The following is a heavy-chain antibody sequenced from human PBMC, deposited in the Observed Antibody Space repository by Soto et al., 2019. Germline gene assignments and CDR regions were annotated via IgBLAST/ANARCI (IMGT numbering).Heavy chain of an antibody. CDR3: ASSNYRYDSSGANPVHFDY. CDR2: INAGNGNT. D-gene: IGHD3-22*01. V-gene: IGHV1-3*01. CDR1: GYTFTSYA. Sequence: QVQLVQSGAEVKKPGASVKVSCKASGYTFTSYAMHWVRQAPGQRLEWMGWINAGNGNTKYSQKFQGRVTITRDTSASTAYMELSSLRSEDTAVYYCASSNYRYDSSGANPVHFDYWGQGTLVTVSS. J-gene: IGHJ4*02.